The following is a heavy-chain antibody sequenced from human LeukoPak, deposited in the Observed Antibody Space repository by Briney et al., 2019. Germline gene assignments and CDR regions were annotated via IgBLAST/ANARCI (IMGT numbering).Heavy chain of an antibody. CDR2: ISGGGGGT. V-gene: IGHV3-23*01. Sequence: GSLRLSCEASGFTFSSYGMSWVRQAPGKGLEWVSAISGGGGGTYYADSVKGRFTISRDNSKNTLYLQMNSLRAEDAAVYFCAKRVAHSSGAYWDYWGQGILVTVSS. D-gene: IGHD6-19*01. CDR1: GFTFSSYG. CDR3: AKRVAHSSGAYWDY. J-gene: IGHJ4*02.